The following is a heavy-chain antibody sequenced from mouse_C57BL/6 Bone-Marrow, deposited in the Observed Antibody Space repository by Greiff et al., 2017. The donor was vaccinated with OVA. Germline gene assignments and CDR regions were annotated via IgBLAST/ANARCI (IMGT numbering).Heavy chain of an antibody. V-gene: IGHV3-5*01. J-gene: IGHJ1*03. D-gene: IGHD1-1*01. CDR1: GISITTGYYR. CDR3: ARLYYYGSSHWYFDV. Sequence: EVKLQESGPGLVKPSQTVFLTCTVTGISITTGYYRWSWIRQFPGNKLEWIGYIYYSGTITYNPSLPSRTTITRDTPKNQFFLEMNSLTAEDTATYYCARLYYYGSSHWYFDVWGTGTTVTVSS. CDR2: IYYSGTI.